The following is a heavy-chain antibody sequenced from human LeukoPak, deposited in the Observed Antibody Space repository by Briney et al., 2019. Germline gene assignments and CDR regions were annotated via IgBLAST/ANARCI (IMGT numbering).Heavy chain of an antibody. V-gene: IGHV1-18*04. Sequence: ASVKVSCKASGYTFTGYYMHWVRQAPGQGLEWMGWISAYNGNTNYAQKLQGRVTMTTDTSTSTAYMELRSLRSDDTAVYYCARVYGAYSGSYFGDYWGQGTLVTVSS. CDR3: ARVYGAYSGSYFGDY. J-gene: IGHJ4*02. D-gene: IGHD1-26*01. CDR1: GYTFTGYY. CDR2: ISAYNGNT.